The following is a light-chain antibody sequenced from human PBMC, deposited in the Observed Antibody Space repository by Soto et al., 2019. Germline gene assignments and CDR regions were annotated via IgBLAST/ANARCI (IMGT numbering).Light chain of an antibody. CDR1: QSFSRF. Sequence: EIVLTQSPDTLSLSPGERATLSCRASQSFSRFLAWYQKKPGQPPRLLIYYASSRAPGIPDRFSGSESGTDFTLTINRVEPEDYAVYYCQQYGTSPLYSFGQGTKLEMK. V-gene: IGKV3-20*01. CDR2: YAS. CDR3: QQYGTSPLYS. J-gene: IGKJ2*03.